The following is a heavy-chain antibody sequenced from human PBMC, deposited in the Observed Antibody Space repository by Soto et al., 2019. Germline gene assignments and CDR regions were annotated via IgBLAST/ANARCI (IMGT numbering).Heavy chain of an antibody. Sequence: GGSLRLSCAASGFTFSSYAMSWVRQAPGKGLEWVSAISGSGGSTYYADSVKGRFTISRDNSKNTLYLQMNSLRAEDTAVYYCAKGELDYYYYYGMDVWGQGTTVTVSS. CDR2: ISGSGGST. CDR1: GFTFSSYA. CDR3: AKGELDYYYYYGMDV. D-gene: IGHD1-1*01. V-gene: IGHV3-23*01. J-gene: IGHJ6*02.